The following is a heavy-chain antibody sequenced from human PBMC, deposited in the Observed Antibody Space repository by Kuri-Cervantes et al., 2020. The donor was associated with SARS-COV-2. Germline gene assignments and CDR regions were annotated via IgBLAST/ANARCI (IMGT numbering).Heavy chain of an antibody. D-gene: IGHD3-9*01. CDR3: VKGLTVFDRAVFDS. Sequence: GESLKISCAASGFTFSSYWMSWVRQAPGKGLEWVANIKQDGSEKYYVDSVKGRFTVSRDNYDNTLYLQMSFLRAEDTAVYFCVKGLTVFDRAVFDSWGQGALVTVSS. J-gene: IGHJ4*02. CDR2: IKQDGSEK. V-gene: IGHV3-7*05. CDR1: GFTFSSYW.